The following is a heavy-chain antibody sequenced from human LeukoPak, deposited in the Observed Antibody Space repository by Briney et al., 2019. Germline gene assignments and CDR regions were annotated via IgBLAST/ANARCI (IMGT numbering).Heavy chain of an antibody. J-gene: IGHJ4*02. CDR3: GKTTAGYSSGQKPAWPVDY. V-gene: IGHV3-23*01. Sequence: GGSLRLSCEASGFTFGSFAMYWVRRAPGKGLDWIAGIFGSGGSPHYADSVKGRSTISRDNSKNTVYLQINSLRAEDTAVYYCGKTTAGYSSGQKPAWPVDYWGQGTLVTVFS. CDR1: GFTFGSFA. CDR2: IFGSGGSP. D-gene: IGHD5-18*01.